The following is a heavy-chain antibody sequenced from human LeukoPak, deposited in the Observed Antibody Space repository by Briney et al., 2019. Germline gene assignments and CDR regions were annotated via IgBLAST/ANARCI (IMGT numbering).Heavy chain of an antibody. CDR2: IYTSGST. CDR3: AREAIGDTMIVVVITYFDY. D-gene: IGHD3-22*01. V-gene: IGHV4-4*07. CDR1: GGSISSYY. Sequence: SETLSLTCTVSGGSISSYYWSWIRQPAGKGLEWIGRIYTSGSTNYNPSLKSRVTMSVDTSKNQFSLKLSSVTAADTAVYYCAREAIGDTMIVVVITYFDYWGQGTLVTVSS. J-gene: IGHJ4*02.